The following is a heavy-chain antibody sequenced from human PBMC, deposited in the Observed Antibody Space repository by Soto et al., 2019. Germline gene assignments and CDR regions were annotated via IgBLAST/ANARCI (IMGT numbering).Heavy chain of an antibody. Sequence: QGQLVESGGGLVKPGGSLRLSCVASGFTFSDYYMSWIRQAPGKGLEWVSYISSSSSYTNYADSVKGRFTISRDNGKNSLYLQMNSLRAEDTAVYYCARDHHRYSGYDYVDYWGQGTLVTVSS. CDR2: ISSSSSYT. CDR1: GFTFSDYY. J-gene: IGHJ4*02. V-gene: IGHV3-11*05. CDR3: ARDHHRYSGYDYVDY. D-gene: IGHD5-12*01.